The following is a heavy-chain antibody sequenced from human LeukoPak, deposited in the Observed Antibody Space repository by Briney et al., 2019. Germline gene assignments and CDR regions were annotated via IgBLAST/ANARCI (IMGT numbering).Heavy chain of an antibody. J-gene: IGHJ5*02. Sequence: SETLSLTCTVSGGSISSGNYYWAWIRQPPGKGLEWIASSHYSGSAYDNPSLKSRVSISEDTSKNQFSLKLRSVTAADTAVYFCARSLHDTLTGFHWFDPWGQGTLV. D-gene: IGHD3-9*01. CDR2: SHYSGSA. V-gene: IGHV4-39*01. CDR1: GGSISSGNYY. CDR3: ARSLHDTLTGFHWFDP.